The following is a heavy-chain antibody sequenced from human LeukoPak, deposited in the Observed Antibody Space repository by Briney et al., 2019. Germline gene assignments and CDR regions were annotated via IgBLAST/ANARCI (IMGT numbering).Heavy chain of an antibody. CDR1: GYTFTGYY. Sequence: GASVKVSCKASGYTFTGYYMHWVRQAPGQGLEWMGWINPNSGGTNYAQKFQGRVTMTRDTSISTAYMELSRLRSDDTAVYYCARDSDGDYFNQDAFDIWGQGTMVTVSS. V-gene: IGHV1-2*02. CDR2: INPNSGGT. D-gene: IGHD4-17*01. CDR3: ARDSDGDYFNQDAFDI. J-gene: IGHJ3*02.